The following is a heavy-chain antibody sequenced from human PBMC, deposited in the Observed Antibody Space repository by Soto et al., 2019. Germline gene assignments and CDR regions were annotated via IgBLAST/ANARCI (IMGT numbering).Heavy chain of an antibody. D-gene: IGHD6-6*01. CDR3: ARSLGADRRKPLTNFDY. V-gene: IGHV1-8*01. CDR1: GYTFTSYD. Sequence: GASVKVSCKASGYTFTSYDINWVRQATGQGLEWMGWMNPNSGNTGYAQKFQGRVTMTRNTSISTAYMELSSLRSEDTAVYYCARSLGADRRKPLTNFDYWGQGTLVTVSS. CDR2: MNPNSGNT. J-gene: IGHJ4*02.